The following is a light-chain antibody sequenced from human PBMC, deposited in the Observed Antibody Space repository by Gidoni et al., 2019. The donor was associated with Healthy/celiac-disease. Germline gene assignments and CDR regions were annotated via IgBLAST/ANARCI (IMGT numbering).Light chain of an antibody. CDR2: DAS. J-gene: IGKJ4*01. CDR3: QQYDNLPPLT. V-gene: IGKV1-33*01. Sequence: DIQMTQSPSSLSASVGDRVTITCQASQDISNYLNWYQQKPGKAPKLLIYDASNLETGVPSRFSGSGSGTDLTFTISSLQPEDIATYYCQQYDNLPPLTFGGXTKVEIK. CDR1: QDISNY.